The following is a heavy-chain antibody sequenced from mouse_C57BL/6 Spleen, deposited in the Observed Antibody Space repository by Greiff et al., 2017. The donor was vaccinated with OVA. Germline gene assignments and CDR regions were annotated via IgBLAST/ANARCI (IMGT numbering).Heavy chain of an antibody. CDR1: GYTFTSYT. CDR2: INPSSGYT. Sequence: VQLQQSGAELARPGASVKMSCKASGYTFTSYTMHWVKQRPGQGLEWIGYINPSSGYTKYNQKFKDKATLTADKSSSTAYMQLSSLTSEDSAVYYCARWAGTEAMDYWGQGTSVTVSS. D-gene: IGHD4-1*01. V-gene: IGHV1-4*01. CDR3: ARWAGTEAMDY. J-gene: IGHJ4*01.